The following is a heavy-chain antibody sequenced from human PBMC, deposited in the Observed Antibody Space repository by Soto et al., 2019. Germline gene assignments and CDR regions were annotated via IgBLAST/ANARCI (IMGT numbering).Heavy chain of an antibody. Sequence: ASVKVSCKASGYTFTGYYMHWVRQAPGQGLEWMGWINPNSGGTNYAQKFQGWVTMTRDTSISTAYMELSRLRSDDTAVYYCAIVGYSSSWMRGIYYYYYGMDVWGQGTTVTVSS. J-gene: IGHJ6*02. CDR2: INPNSGGT. CDR3: AIVGYSSSWMRGIYYYYYGMDV. D-gene: IGHD6-13*01. CDR1: GYTFTGYY. V-gene: IGHV1-2*04.